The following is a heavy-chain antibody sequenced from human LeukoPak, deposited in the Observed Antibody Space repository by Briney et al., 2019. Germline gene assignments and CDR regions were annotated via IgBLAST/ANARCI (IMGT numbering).Heavy chain of an antibody. D-gene: IGHD3-3*01. V-gene: IGHV3-7*01. CDR1: GFTFSSYW. J-gene: IGHJ4*02. CDR3: ARDRYDFWSGQDY. CDR2: IKQDGSEK. Sequence: GGSLRLSCAASGFTFSSYWMSWVRQAPGKGLEGVANIKQDGSEKYYVDSVKGRLTISRDNAKNSLYLQMNSLRAEDTAVYYCARDRYDFWSGQDYWGQGTLVTVSS.